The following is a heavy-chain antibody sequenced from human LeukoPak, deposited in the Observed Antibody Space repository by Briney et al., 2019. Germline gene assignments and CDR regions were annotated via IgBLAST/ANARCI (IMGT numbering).Heavy chain of an antibody. V-gene: IGHV3-33*07. CDR3: ARVLSDYYDSSGGGIFDY. D-gene: IGHD3-22*01. J-gene: IGHJ4*02. CDR1: GFSFSGHW. Sequence: GGSLRLSCAASGFSFSGHWMNWVRQPPGKGLEWVAVIWDDGSNKYYADSVKGRFTISRDNSKNTLYLQMNSLRAEDTAVYYCARVLSDYYDSSGGGIFDYWGQGTLVTVSS. CDR2: IWDDGSNK.